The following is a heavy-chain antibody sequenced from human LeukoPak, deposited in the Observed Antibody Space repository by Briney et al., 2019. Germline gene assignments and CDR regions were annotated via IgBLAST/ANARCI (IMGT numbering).Heavy chain of an antibody. CDR2: ISSSGSTI. V-gene: IGHV3-11*01. CDR1: GFTFSDYY. D-gene: IGHD6-13*01. Sequence: GGSLRLSWAASGFTFSDYYMSWIRQAPGKGLEWVSYISSSGSTIYYADSVKGRFTTSRDNAKNSLYLQMNSLRAEDTAVYYCARSGSSWYKDYYYYMDVWGKGTTVTVSS. CDR3: ARSGSSWYKDYYYYMDV. J-gene: IGHJ6*03.